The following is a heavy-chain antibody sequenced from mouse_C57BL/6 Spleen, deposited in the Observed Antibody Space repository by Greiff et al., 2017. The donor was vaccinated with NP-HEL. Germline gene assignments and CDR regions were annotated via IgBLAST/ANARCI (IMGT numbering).Heavy chain of an antibody. CDR2: ISDGGSYT. Sequence: EVMLVESGGGLVKPGGSLKLSCAASGFTFSSYAMSWVRQTPEKRLEWVATISDGGSYTYYPDNVKGRFTISRDNAKNNLYLQMSHLKSEDTAMYYCAREFYYYGSSYPFFDYWGQGTTLTVSS. V-gene: IGHV5-4*01. CDR3: AREFYYYGSSYPFFDY. CDR1: GFTFSSYA. D-gene: IGHD1-1*01. J-gene: IGHJ2*01.